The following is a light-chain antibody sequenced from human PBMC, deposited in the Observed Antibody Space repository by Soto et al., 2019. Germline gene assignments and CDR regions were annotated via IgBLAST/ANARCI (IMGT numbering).Light chain of an antibody. CDR3: QKYNGSPFT. Sequence: DIQLTQSPSSLSASVGDRVTITCRASQGISSYLGWYQQKPGKAPNLLIYDASTLQSGVPSRFSGGGSGTDFTLTISSLQPEDFATYYCQKYNGSPFTFGGGTKVDIK. CDR2: DAS. V-gene: IGKV1-27*01. J-gene: IGKJ4*01. CDR1: QGISSY.